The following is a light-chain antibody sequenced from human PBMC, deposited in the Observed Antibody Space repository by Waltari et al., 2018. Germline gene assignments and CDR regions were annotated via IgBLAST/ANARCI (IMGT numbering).Light chain of an antibody. Sequence: QSALTQPASVSGSPGQSITISCTGTSSDVGAYNFVSWYQQHPGKAPKLMIYDVSNRPSGVYNRFSGSKSGNTASLTISGLQAEDEADYYCSSYTSSSTLWVFGGGTKLTIL. J-gene: IGLJ3*02. V-gene: IGLV2-14*01. CDR3: SSYTSSSTLWV. CDR2: DVS. CDR1: SSDVGAYNF.